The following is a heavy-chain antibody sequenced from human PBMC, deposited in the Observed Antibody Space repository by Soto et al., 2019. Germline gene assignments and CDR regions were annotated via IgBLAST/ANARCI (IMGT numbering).Heavy chain of an antibody. CDR1: GGSISSYY. J-gene: IGHJ6*02. CDR3: ARDEVLGYCSGGSCTGYYYYGMDF. V-gene: IGHV4-59*01. D-gene: IGHD2-15*01. Sequence: SETLSLTCTVSGGSISSYYWSWIRQPPGKGLEWIGYIYYSGSTNYNPSLKSRVTISVDTSKNQFSLKLSSVTAADTAVYYCARDEVLGYCSGGSCTGYYYYGMDFWGQGTTVTVSS. CDR2: IYYSGST.